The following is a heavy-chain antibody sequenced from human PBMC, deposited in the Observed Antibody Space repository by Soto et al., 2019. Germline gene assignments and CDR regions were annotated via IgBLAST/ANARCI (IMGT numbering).Heavy chain of an antibody. CDR3: ARAYSNVFTGAFDS. CDR1: GFTFSSYD. V-gene: IGHV3-13*01. Sequence: GGSLRLSCAASGFTFSSYDMHWVRQATGKGLEWVSAIGTAGDTYYPGSVKGRFTISRENAKNSLYLQMNSLRAGDTAVYYCARAYSNVFTGAFDSWGQGTRVTVSS. CDR2: IGTAGDT. D-gene: IGHD4-4*01. J-gene: IGHJ3*02.